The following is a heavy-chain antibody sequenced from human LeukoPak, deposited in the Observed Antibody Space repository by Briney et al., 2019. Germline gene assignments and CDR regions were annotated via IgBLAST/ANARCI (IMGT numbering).Heavy chain of an antibody. CDR2: IIPILGIA. J-gene: IGHJ4*02. CDR3: AREVGYSYGLDY. CDR1: GCTFSSYT. D-gene: IGHD5-18*01. Sequence: SVKVSCTASGCTFSSYTISWVRQAPGQGLEWMGRIIPILGIANYAQKFQGRVAITADKSTSTAYMELSRLRSEDTAVYYCAREVGYSYGLDYWGQGTLVTVSS. V-gene: IGHV1-69*04.